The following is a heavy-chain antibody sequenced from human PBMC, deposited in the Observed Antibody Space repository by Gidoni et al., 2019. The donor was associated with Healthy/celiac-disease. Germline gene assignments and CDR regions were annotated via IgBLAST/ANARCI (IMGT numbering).Heavy chain of an antibody. CDR2: ISSSSSYI. D-gene: IGHD2-2*01. CDR1: GFTFSSYS. CDR3: ARASHPYCSSTSCLNWFDP. J-gene: IGHJ5*02. V-gene: IGHV3-21*01. Sequence: EVQLVESGGGLVKPGGSLRLSCAASGFTFSSYSMNWVRQAPGKGLECVSSISSSSSYIYYADSVKGRFTISRDNAKNSLYLQMNSLRAEDTAVYYCARASHPYCSSTSCLNWFDPWGQGTLVTVSS.